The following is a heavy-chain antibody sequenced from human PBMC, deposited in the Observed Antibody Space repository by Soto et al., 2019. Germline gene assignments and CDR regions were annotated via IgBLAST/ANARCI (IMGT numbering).Heavy chain of an antibody. Sequence: QVQLVQSGAEVKKPGASVKVSCKASGYTFTGYYMHWVRQAPGQGLERMGWINPNSGGTNYAQKFQGWVTMTRDTSNSTAYMELSRLRSDDTAVYYCARGPSIVGAYGALYHYYGMDVWGQGTTVTVSS. J-gene: IGHJ6*02. CDR3: ARGPSIVGAYGALYHYYGMDV. CDR2: INPNSGGT. CDR1: GYTFTGYY. V-gene: IGHV1-2*04. D-gene: IGHD1-26*01.